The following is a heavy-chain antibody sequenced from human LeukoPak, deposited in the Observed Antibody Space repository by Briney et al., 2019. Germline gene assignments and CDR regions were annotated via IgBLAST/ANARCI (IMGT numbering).Heavy chain of an antibody. CDR1: GFTFSSYS. V-gene: IGHV3-21*04. CDR2: ISTSSIYI. D-gene: IGHD5-12*01. J-gene: IGHJ4*02. CDR3: ARDPGSGYEEHFDY. Sequence: GGSLRLSCAASGFTFSSYSMNWVRQAPGKGLEWVSSISTSSIYIYYADSLKGRFTISRHNAKNSLYLQMNSLRAEDTAVYYCARDPGSGYEEHFDYWGQGTLVTVSS.